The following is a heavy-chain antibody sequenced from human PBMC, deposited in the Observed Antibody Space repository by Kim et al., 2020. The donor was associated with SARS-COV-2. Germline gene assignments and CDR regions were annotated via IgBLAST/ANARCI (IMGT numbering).Heavy chain of an antibody. D-gene: IGHD2-2*01. J-gene: IGHJ6*02. Sequence: GGSLRFSCAASGFTFSTYSMNWVRQAPGKGLEWVSSISSTSAYIYYADSVKGRFTISRDNAKDSLYLQMNSLRAEDTAVYYCARNLVPTTKTYGMDVWGQGTTVTVSS. CDR1: GFTFSTYS. V-gene: IGHV3-21*01. CDR2: ISSTSAYI. CDR3: ARNLVPTTKTYGMDV.